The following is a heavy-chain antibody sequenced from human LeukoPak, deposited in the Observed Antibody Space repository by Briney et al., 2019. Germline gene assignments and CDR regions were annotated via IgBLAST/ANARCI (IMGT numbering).Heavy chain of an antibody. J-gene: IGHJ4*02. CDR1: GGPFSGYY. D-gene: IGHD6-19*01. CDR2: INHSGST. Sequence: PSETLSLTCAVYGGPFSGYYWSWIRQPPGKGLEWIGEINHSGSTNYNPSLKSRVTISVDTSKNQSSLKLSSVTAADTAVYYCARGKWSSGWYFDYWGQGTLVTVSS. V-gene: IGHV4-34*01. CDR3: ARGKWSSGWYFDY.